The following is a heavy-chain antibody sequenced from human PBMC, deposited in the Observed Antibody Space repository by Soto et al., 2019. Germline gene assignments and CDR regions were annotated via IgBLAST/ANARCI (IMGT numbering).Heavy chain of an antibody. CDR1: GGTFSSYA. CDR3: APLVVSAMSAALDWFNP. Sequence: RASVKVSCKASGGTFSSYAISWVRQAPGQGLEWMGGIIPIFGTANYAQKFQGRVTITADESTSTAYMELSSLRSEDTAVYYCAPLVVSAMSAALDWFNPWGKGPLITVSS. J-gene: IGHJ5*02. D-gene: IGHD2-21*01. V-gene: IGHV1-69*13. CDR2: IIPIFGTA.